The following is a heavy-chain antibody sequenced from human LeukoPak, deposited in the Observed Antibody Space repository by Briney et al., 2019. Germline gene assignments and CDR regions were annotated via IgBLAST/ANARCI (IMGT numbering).Heavy chain of an antibody. Sequence: GGSLRLSCAASGFTFSSYAMHWVRQAPGKGLEWVAVISYDGSNKYYADSVKGRFTISRDNSKNTLYLQMNSLRAEDTAVYYCARGVYYFDCWGQGTLVTVSS. J-gene: IGHJ4*02. D-gene: IGHD2-8*01. CDR1: GFTFSSYA. CDR2: ISYDGSNK. CDR3: ARGVYYFDC. V-gene: IGHV3-30*04.